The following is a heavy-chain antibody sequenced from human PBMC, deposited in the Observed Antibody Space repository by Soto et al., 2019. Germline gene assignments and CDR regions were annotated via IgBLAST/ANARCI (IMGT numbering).Heavy chain of an antibody. CDR3: AKERLLWFGVSFDY. J-gene: IGHJ4*02. CDR1: GGTFSSYA. CDR2: IIPIFGTA. D-gene: IGHD3-10*01. V-gene: IGHV1-69*13. Sequence: SVKVSCKASGGTFSSYAISWVRQAPGQGLEWMGGIIPIFGTANYAQKFQGRVTITADESTSTAYMELSSLRSEDTAVYYCAKERLLWFGVSFDYWGQGTLVTVSS.